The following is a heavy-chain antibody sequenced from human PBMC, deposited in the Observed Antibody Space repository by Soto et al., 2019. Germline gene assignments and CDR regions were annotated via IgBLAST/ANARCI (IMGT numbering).Heavy chain of an antibody. V-gene: IGHV3-7*01. CDR2: IKQDGSEQ. J-gene: IGHJ4*02. CDR3: AGEPPQEKPLPGY. CDR1: GLTFSNYW. Sequence: EVQLVDSGGGLVQPGGSLRLSCAASGLTFSNYWMSWVRQAPGKGLEWVANIKQDGSEQYYSDSVKGRFTISRDNAKNPLYLQMNRLRAEETAVYFCAGEPPQEKPLPGYWGPGTLVTVSS.